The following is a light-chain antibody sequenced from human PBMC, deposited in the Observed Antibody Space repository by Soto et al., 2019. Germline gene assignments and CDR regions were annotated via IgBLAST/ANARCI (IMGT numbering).Light chain of an antibody. CDR1: QSVTSY. Sequence: SPPTRSLSPGERATLSCRASQSVTSYLAWYQQKPGQAPRLLIYDASNRATGIPARFSGSGSGTDFTLTISSLEPEDVAVYYCQQRSNWPPSITFGQGTRLE. J-gene: IGKJ5*01. V-gene: IGKV3-11*01. CDR2: DAS. CDR3: QQRSNWPPSIT.